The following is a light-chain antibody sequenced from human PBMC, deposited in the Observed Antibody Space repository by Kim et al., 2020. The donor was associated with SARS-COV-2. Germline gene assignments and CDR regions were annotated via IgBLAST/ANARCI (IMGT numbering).Light chain of an antibody. V-gene: IGLV3-1*01. J-gene: IGLJ2*01. CDR1: KLGDKY. Sequence: VYPGQAASITCSGDKLGDKYACWYQQKPGQSPVLVIYQDSKRPSGIPERFSGSNSGNTATLTISGTQAMDEADYYCQAWDSSTVVFGGGTQLTVL. CDR2: QDS. CDR3: QAWDSSTVV.